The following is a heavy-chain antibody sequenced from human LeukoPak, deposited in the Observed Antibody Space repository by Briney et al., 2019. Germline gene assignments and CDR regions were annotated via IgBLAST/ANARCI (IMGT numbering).Heavy chain of an antibody. D-gene: IGHD3-3*01. CDR2: IYYSGST. V-gene: IGHV4-39*01. CDR1: GGSISSSSYY. CDR3: AAIWSGDNAFDI. J-gene: IGHJ3*02. Sequence: SETLSLTCTVSGGSISSSSYYWGWIRQPPGKGLEWIGSIYYSGSTYYNPSLKSRVTISVDTSKNQFSLKLSSVTAADTAVYYCAAIWSGDNAFDIWGQGTMVTVSS.